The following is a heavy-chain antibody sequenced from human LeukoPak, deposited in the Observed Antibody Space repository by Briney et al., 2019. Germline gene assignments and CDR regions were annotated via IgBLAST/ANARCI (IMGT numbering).Heavy chain of an antibody. Sequence: ASVKVSCKASRYTFTGYYMHWVRQAPGQGLEWMGWINPNSGGTNYAQKFQGRVTMTRDTSISTAYMELSRLRSDDTAVYYCARVTIFMAARPESDYYYGMDVWGQGTTVTVSS. CDR1: RYTFTGYY. V-gene: IGHV1-2*02. CDR3: ARVTIFMAARPESDYYYGMDV. CDR2: INPNSGGT. J-gene: IGHJ6*02. D-gene: IGHD6-6*01.